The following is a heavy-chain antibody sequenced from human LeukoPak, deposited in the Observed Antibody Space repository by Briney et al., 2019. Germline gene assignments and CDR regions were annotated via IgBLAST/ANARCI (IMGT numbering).Heavy chain of an antibody. J-gene: IGHJ6*02. V-gene: IGHV4-59*11. CDR3: ARFGVDYDMDV. CDR2: IHYSGRP. Sequence: FETLSLTCTGSGCPLSDHYWTWIRQPPGKGLEWIGQIHYSGRPDYNPPLKSRVTISVDTSKNQLSLKVTYVTGADTAVYYCARFGVDYDMDVWGQGTTVTVSS. CDR1: GCPLSDHY. D-gene: IGHD3-16*01.